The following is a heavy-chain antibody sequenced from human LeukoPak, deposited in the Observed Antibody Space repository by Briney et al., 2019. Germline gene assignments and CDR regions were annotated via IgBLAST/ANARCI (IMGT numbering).Heavy chain of an antibody. CDR1: GGSISSHY. V-gene: IGHV4-59*11. CDR2: IYYNGST. D-gene: IGHD6-6*01. J-gene: IGHJ1*01. CDR3: TAARTVLEYFQH. Sequence: TSETLSLTCTVSGGSISSHYWSWIRQPPGKGLEWIGYIYYNGSTNYNPSLKSRVTISVDTSKNQFSLKLSSVTAADTAVYYCTAARTVLEYFQHWGQGTLVTVSS.